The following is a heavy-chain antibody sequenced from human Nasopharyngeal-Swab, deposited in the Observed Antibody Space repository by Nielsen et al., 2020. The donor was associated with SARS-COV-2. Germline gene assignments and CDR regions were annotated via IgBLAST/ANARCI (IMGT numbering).Heavy chain of an antibody. V-gene: IGHV3-23*01. D-gene: IGHD1-26*01. Sequence: VRQAPGKGLEWVSAISGSGGSTYYADSVKGRFTISRDNSKNTLYLQMNSLRAEDTAVYYCAKEHSGSYLFDYWGQGTLVTVSS. CDR3: AKEHSGSYLFDY. CDR2: ISGSGGST. J-gene: IGHJ4*02.